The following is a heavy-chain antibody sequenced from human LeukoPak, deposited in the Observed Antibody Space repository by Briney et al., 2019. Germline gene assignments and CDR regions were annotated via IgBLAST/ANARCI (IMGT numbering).Heavy chain of an antibody. Sequence: SVRFSCKASGGTFSSYAISWVRQAPGQGLEWMGGIIPIFGTANYAQKSQGRVTITADESTSTAYMELSSLRSEDTAVYYCAREEREYCGGDCNDAFDIWGQGTMFTVSS. CDR2: IIPIFGTA. CDR1: GGTFSSYA. J-gene: IGHJ3*02. CDR3: AREEREYCGGDCNDAFDI. D-gene: IGHD2-21*02. V-gene: IGHV1-69*13.